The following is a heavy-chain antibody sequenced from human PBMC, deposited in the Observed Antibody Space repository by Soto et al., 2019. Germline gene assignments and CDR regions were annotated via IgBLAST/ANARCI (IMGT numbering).Heavy chain of an antibody. V-gene: IGHV4-34*01. CDR1: GGSHSGYY. J-gene: IGHJ5*02. CDR3: ARGGRLNVSFRKNCFDP. CDR2: ISHSGSA. Sequence: SETLSLTCAVYGGSHSGYYWSWSRQPPGKGLEWIREISHSGSADCNPSLKSRITISVDMSKSRFTLKLSSVTAADTAVYYCARGGRLNVSFRKNCFDPWGQGTLVTVSS.